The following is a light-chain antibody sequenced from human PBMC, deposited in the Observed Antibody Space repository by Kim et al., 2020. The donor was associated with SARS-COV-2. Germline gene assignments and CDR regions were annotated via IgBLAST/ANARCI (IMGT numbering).Light chain of an antibody. J-gene: IGLJ1*01. CDR2: YDS. Sequence: APRQTAKITCGGDNIESKSVHWYQQKPGQAPILVMYYDSDRPSGIPERFSGSNSGNTATLTISRVEAGDEADFYCQVWDRSSDHYVFGSGTKVTVL. V-gene: IGLV3-21*04. CDR1: NIESKS. CDR3: QVWDRSSDHYV.